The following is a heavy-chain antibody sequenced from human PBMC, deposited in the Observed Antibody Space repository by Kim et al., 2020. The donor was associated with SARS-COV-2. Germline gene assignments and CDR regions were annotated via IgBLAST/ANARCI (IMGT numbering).Heavy chain of an antibody. Sequence: SETLSLTCAVYGGSFSGYYWSWIRQPPGKGLEWIGEINHSGSTNYNPSLKSRVTISVDTSKNQFSLKLSSVTAADTAVYYCARGPERIAYSSGWYAARVRYYYGMDVWGQGTTVTVSS. V-gene: IGHV4-34*01. CDR1: GGSFSGYY. D-gene: IGHD6-19*01. J-gene: IGHJ6*02. CDR3: ARGPERIAYSSGWYAARVRYYYGMDV. CDR2: INHSGST.